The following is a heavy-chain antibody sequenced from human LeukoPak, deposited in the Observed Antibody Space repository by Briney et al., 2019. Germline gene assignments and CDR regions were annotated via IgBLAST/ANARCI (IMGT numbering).Heavy chain of an antibody. V-gene: IGHV1-2*02. Sequence: GASVKVSCKASGYTFTGYYMHWVRQAPGQGLEWMGWINPNSGGTNYAQKFQGRVTMTRDTSISTAYMELSRLRSDDTAVYYCARSTYYQLLYYYYYGMDVWGQGTTVTVSS. CDR2: INPNSGGT. CDR1: GYTFTGYY. D-gene: IGHD2-2*01. J-gene: IGHJ6*02. CDR3: ARSTYYQLLYYYYYGMDV.